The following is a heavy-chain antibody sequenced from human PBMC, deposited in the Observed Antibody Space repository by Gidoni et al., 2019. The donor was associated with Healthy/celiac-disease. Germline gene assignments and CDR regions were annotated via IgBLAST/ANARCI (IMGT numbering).Heavy chain of an antibody. CDR2: IYYSGST. J-gene: IGHJ3*02. V-gene: IGHV4-59*01. CDR3: ATNEMRVVEDAFDI. Sequence: QVQLQESVPGLVKPSETLSLTCTVSGCPISSYYWSWIRQPPGKGLEWIGYIYYSGSTNYNPPLKSRVTISLDTSKNQFSLKLSSVTAADTAVYYCATNEMRVVEDAFDIWGQGTMVTVSS. CDR1: GCPISSYY. D-gene: IGHD3-22*01.